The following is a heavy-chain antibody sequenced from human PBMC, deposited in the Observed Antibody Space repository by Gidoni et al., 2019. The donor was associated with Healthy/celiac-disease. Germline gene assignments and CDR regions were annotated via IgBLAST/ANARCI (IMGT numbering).Heavy chain of an antibody. Sequence: CTVSGGSISSSSYYWGWIRQPPGKGLEWIGSIYYSGSTYYNPSLKSRVTISVDTSKNQFSLKLSSVTAADTAVYYCAGQKDIVVVVAATTVGAHNWFDPWGQGTLVTVSS. V-gene: IGHV4-39*01. D-gene: IGHD2-15*01. CDR2: IYYSGST. CDR1: GGSISSSSYY. CDR3: AGQKDIVVVVAATTVGAHNWFDP. J-gene: IGHJ5*02.